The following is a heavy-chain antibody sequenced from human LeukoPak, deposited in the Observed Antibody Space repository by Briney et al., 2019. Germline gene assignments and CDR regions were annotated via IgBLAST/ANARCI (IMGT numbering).Heavy chain of an antibody. J-gene: IGHJ5*02. D-gene: IGHD7-27*01. Sequence: PSETLSLTCTVSGGSISSYYWSWIRQPPGKGLEWIGYIYYSGSTNYNPSLKSRVTISVDTSKNQFSLKLSSVTAADTAVYYCARYLPGDWFDPWGQGTLVTVPS. CDR1: GGSISSYY. CDR3: ARYLPGDWFDP. CDR2: IYYSGST. V-gene: IGHV4-59*01.